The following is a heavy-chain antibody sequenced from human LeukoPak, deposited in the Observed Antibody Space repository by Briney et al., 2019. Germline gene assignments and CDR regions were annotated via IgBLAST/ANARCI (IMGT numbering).Heavy chain of an antibody. CDR3: ARVNDGTTFGIDY. Sequence: ASVKVSCKASGYTFTSYDINWVRQATGRGLEWMGWTNPNSGNTGYAQKFQGRVTMTRNTSISTAYMELSSLRSEDTAVYYCARVNDGTTFGIDYWGQGTLVTVSS. J-gene: IGHJ4*02. CDR2: TNPNSGNT. D-gene: IGHD3-10*02. CDR1: GYTFTSYD. V-gene: IGHV1-8*01.